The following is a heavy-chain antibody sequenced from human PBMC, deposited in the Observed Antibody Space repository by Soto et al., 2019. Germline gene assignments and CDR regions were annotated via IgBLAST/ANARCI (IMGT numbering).Heavy chain of an antibody. CDR2: IYYSGST. D-gene: IGHD6-13*01. J-gene: IGHJ6*02. V-gene: IGHV4-31*03. Sequence: PSETLSLTCTVSGGSISSGGYYWSWIRQHPGKGLEWIGYIYYSGSTYYNPSLKSRVTISVDTSKNQFSLKLGSVTAADTAVYYCARDPRIAAARYYYYYGMDVWGQGNPGHRLL. CDR1: GGSISSGGYY. CDR3: ARDPRIAAARYYYYYGMDV.